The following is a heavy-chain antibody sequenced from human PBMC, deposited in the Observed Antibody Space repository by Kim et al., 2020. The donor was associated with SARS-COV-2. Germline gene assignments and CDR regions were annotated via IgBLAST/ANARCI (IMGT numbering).Heavy chain of an antibody. CDR2: IYHSGST. J-gene: IGHJ6*02. D-gene: IGHD5-12*01. CDR1: GGSISSSNW. V-gene: IGHV4-4*02. CDR3: ARVHSGYDSRGMDV. Sequence: SETLSLTCAVSGGSISSSNWWSWVRQPPGKGLEWIGEIYHSGSTNYNPSLKSRVTISVDKSKNQFSLKLSSVTAADTAVYYCARVHSGYDSRGMDVWGQGTTVTVSS.